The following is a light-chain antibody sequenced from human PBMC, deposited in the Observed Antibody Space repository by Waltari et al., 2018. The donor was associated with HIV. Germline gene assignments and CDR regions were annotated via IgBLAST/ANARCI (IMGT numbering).Light chain of an antibody. Sequence: DMVMTQYPDSLAVSLGERATINCESSQSVLYSSNNKNYLAWYQQKPGQPPKLLIYWASTRESGVPARFSGSGSGTDFTLTISSLQAEDVAVSDCQLYYSTPPYTFGQGTKLEIK. J-gene: IGKJ2*01. CDR2: WAS. CDR1: QSVLYSSNNKNY. CDR3: QLYYSTPPYT. V-gene: IGKV4-1*01.